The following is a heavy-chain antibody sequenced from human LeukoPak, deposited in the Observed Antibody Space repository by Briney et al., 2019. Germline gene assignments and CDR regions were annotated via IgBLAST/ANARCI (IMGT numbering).Heavy chain of an antibody. D-gene: IGHD1-26*01. CDR3: AKGVEYSGSSEFDY. V-gene: IGHV3-23*01. CDR1: GFTFSSYA. Sequence: GGSLRLSCAASGFTFSSYAMSWVRQAPGKGLEWVSAISGSGGSTYYADSVKGRFTISRDNSKNTLYLQMNSLRAEDTAVCYCAKGVEYSGSSEFDYWGQGTLVTVSS. CDR2: ISGSGGST. J-gene: IGHJ4*02.